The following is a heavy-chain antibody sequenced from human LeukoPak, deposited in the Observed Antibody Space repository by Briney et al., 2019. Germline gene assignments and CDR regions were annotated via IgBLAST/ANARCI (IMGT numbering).Heavy chain of an antibody. CDR2: IYYSGST. CDR3: ARVPYNYDYVWGSYRPYYFDY. D-gene: IGHD3-16*02. J-gene: IGHJ4*02. V-gene: IGHV4-59*01. CDR1: GGSISSYY. Sequence: PSETLSLTCTVSGGSISSYYWSWIRQPPGKGLEWIGYIYYSGSTNYNPSLKSRVTISVDTSKNQFSLKLSSVTAADTAVYYCARVPYNYDYVWGSYRPYYFDYWGQGTLVTVCS.